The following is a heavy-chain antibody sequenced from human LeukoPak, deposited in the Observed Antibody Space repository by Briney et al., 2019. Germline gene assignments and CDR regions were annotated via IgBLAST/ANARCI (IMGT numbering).Heavy chain of an antibody. V-gene: IGHV3-21*01. D-gene: IGHD3-3*01. CDR1: GFTFSSYS. J-gene: IGHJ4*02. CDR3: ARDAHYDFWSGYYSTWPLGY. Sequence: GGSLRLSCAASGFTFSSYSINWVRQAPGKGLEWVSSISSSISYICYADSVKGRFTIFRDNAKNSLYLQMNSLRAEDTAVYYCARDAHYDFWSGYYSTWPLGYWGQGTLVTVSS. CDR2: ISSSISYI.